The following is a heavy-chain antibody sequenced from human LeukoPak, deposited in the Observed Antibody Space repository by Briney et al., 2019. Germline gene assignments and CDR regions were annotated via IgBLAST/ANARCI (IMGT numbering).Heavy chain of an antibody. Sequence: PGGSLRLSCAASGFTFSSYWMHWVRQAPGKGLVWVSRINSDGSSTSYADSVKGRFTISRDNAKNTLYLQMNSLRAEDTAVYYCARETLGEGEDANYAVYYFDYWGQGTVVTVSS. V-gene: IGHV3-74*01. CDR1: GFTFSSYW. D-gene: IGHD4/OR15-4a*01. CDR3: ARETLGEGEDANYAVYYFDY. CDR2: INSDGSST. J-gene: IGHJ4*02.